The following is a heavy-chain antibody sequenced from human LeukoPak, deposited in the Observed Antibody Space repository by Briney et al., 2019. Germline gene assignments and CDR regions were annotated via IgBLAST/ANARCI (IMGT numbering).Heavy chain of an antibody. CDR1: GYSFATYW. CDR2: IYPGDSDT. Sequence: GESLKISCKGSGYSFATYWIGWVRQTPGKGLEWMGIIYPGDSDTRYSPPFQGQVTISADKSINTAYLQWSSLKTSDTAMYYCARHQIVGATRSPFDYWGQGTLVTVSS. CDR3: ARHQIVGATRSPFDY. V-gene: IGHV5-51*01. D-gene: IGHD1-26*01. J-gene: IGHJ4*02.